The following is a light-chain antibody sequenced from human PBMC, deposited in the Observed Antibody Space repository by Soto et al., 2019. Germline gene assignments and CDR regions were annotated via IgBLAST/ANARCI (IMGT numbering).Light chain of an antibody. CDR1: QSVRSSA. CDR2: ATS. V-gene: IGKV3-20*01. Sequence: EIVLTQSPGTMSLSPGERATLSCRASQSVRSSALAWYQQKPGQAPRLLIFATSNRPTGIPDRVSGSGSATVFSLIISRLEPEQSTMYYCQQCVYSPFTFGQGTRLEIK. J-gene: IGKJ2*01. CDR3: QQCVYSPFT.